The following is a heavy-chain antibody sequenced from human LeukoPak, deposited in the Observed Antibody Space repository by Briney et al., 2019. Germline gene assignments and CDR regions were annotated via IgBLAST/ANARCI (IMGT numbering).Heavy chain of an antibody. CDR3: AKDLRGNAYYYDSSGYPDY. J-gene: IGHJ4*02. Sequence: QSGGSLRLSCAASGFTFSNYAMHWVRQAPGKGLEWVALISYDGSNKYYADSVKGRFTISRDNSKNTLYLQMNSLRAEDTAVYYCAKDLRGNAYYYDSSGYPDYWGQGTLVTVSS. CDR2: ISYDGSNK. D-gene: IGHD3-22*01. CDR1: GFTFSNYA. V-gene: IGHV3-30-3*01.